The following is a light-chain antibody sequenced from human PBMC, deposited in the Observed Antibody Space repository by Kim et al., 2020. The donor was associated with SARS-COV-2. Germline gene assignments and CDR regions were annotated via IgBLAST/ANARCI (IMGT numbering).Light chain of an antibody. CDR2: DVN. CDR1: SSDVGGYNY. CDR3: SSYTSSSTYV. J-gene: IGLJ1*01. V-gene: IGLV2-14*01. Sequence: QSVLTQPASVSGSPGQSITISCTGTSSDVGGYNYVSWYQQYPGKAPKLMIYDVNKRPSGVSNRFSGSKSGNRASLAISGLQAEDEADYYCSSYTSSSTYVFGTGTKVTVL.